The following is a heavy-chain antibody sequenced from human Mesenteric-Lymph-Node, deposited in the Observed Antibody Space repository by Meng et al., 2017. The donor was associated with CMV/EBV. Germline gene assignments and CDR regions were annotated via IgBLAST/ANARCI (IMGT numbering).Heavy chain of an antibody. Sequence: SETLSLTCTVSGYSVSRGYYWGWIRQPPGKGLEWVGSIYPSGSTYYNPSLKSRVTISVDPSRNQFSLRLSSVAAADTAVYYCATVHYDSSVFFDYWGQGTLVTVSS. D-gene: IGHD3-22*01. J-gene: IGHJ4*02. CDR3: ATVHYDSSVFFDY. V-gene: IGHV4-38-2*02. CDR1: GYSVSRGYY. CDR2: IYPSGST.